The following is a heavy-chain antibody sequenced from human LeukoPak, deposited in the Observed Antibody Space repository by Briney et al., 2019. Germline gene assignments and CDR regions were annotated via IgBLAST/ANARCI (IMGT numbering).Heavy chain of an antibody. J-gene: IGHJ4*02. Sequence: GGSLRLSCAASGFTFSSYWMSWVRQAPGKGLEWVANTKQDGSEKYYVDSVKGRFTISRDNAKNTLYLQMSSLRVEDTAVYYCARVTSLTGTIFDSWGQGTLVTVSS. CDR1: GFTFSSYW. CDR3: ARVTSLTGTIFDS. CDR2: TKQDGSEK. D-gene: IGHD1-7*01. V-gene: IGHV3-7*02.